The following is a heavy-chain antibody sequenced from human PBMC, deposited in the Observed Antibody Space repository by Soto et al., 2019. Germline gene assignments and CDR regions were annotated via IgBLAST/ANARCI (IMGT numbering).Heavy chain of an antibody. Sequence: EVQLVESGGGLVKPGGSLRLSCAASGFTFSSYSMNWVRQAPGKGLEWVSYISSSSSYIYYADSEKGRFTIAKDNANNSLYLQMNSLGAEDTAVYYCARGIGRYSTYYFDYWGQGTLVTVSS. J-gene: IGHJ4*02. V-gene: IGHV3-21*01. CDR2: ISSSSSYI. CDR1: GFTFSSYS. D-gene: IGHD6-13*01. CDR3: ARGIGRYSTYYFDY.